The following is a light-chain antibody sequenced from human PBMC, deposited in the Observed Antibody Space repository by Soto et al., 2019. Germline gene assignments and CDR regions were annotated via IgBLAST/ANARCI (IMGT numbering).Light chain of an antibody. Sequence: EVVLTQSPGTLSLSPGERATLSCRASQIIGRTHLAWYQQKPGQAPRLLIYDASSRATGVPDRFSGSASETETDFTLTIRSLEPDDFAVYYCQDYGLSRAFGQGTRVEV. CDR3: QDYGLSRA. V-gene: IGKV3-20*01. CDR1: QIIGRTH. J-gene: IGKJ1*01. CDR2: DAS.